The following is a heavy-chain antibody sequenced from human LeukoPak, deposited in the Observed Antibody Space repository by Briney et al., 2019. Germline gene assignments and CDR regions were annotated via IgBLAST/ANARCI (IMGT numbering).Heavy chain of an antibody. CDR3: AREDEDGDYLSLDY. Sequence: GRSLRLSCAASGFTFSSYGMHWVRQAPGKGLEWVAVIWYDGSNKYYADSVKGRFTISRDNSKNTLYLQMNSLRAEDTAVYYCAREDEDGDYLSLDYWGQGTLVTVSS. V-gene: IGHV3-33*01. CDR2: IWYDGSNK. D-gene: IGHD4-17*01. J-gene: IGHJ4*02. CDR1: GFTFSSYG.